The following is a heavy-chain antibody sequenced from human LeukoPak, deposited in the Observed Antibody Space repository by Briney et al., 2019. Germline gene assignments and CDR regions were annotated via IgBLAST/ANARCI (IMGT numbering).Heavy chain of an antibody. CDR1: GGTFSSYA. J-gene: IGHJ3*02. Sequence: EASVTVTCMASGGTFSSYASSWVRQAPGQGLEWMGGIIPIFGTANYAQKFQGRVTITADKSTSTAYMELSSLRSEDTAVYYCARAGGRAFDIWGQGTMVTVSS. CDR2: IIPIFGTA. V-gene: IGHV1-69*06. CDR3: ARAGGRAFDI.